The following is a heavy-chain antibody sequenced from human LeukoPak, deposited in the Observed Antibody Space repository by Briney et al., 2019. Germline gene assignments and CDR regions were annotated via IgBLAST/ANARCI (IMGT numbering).Heavy chain of an antibody. CDR2: IIPIFGTA. CDR3: ARAPGAGTDHFDY. D-gene: IGHD6-13*01. J-gene: IGHJ4*02. Sequence: SVKFSCKASGGTFSSYAISCVRQAPGQGLEWMGGIIPIFGTANYAQKFQGRVTITADKSTSTAYMELSSLRSEDTAVYYCARAPGAGTDHFDYWGQGTLVTVSS. CDR1: GGTFSSYA. V-gene: IGHV1-69*06.